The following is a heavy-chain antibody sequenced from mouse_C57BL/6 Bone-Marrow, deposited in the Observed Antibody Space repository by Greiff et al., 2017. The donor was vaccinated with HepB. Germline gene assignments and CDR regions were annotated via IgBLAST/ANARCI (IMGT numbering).Heavy chain of an antibody. CDR2: INPGSGGT. D-gene: IGHD1-1*01. CDR3: AREGPYYYGSSYWFDY. CDR1: GYAFTNYL. V-gene: IGHV1-54*01. Sequence: QVHVKQSGAELVRPGTSVKVSCKASGYAFTNYLIEWVKQRPGQGLEWIGVINPGSGGTNYNEKFKGKATLTADKSSSTAYMQLSSLTSEDSAVYFCAREGPYYYGSSYWFDYWGQGTTLTVSS. J-gene: IGHJ2*01.